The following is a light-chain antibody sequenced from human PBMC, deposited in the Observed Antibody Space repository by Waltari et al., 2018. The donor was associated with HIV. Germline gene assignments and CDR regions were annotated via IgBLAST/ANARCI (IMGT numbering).Light chain of an antibody. CDR2: DDT. J-gene: IGLJ3*02. Sequence: SFELSQPPSVSVAPGQTATLACVGNNLQTKDVHWYRQKSGQAPVAFIHDDTDRPSGSTDRISGSNAGDTATLIIRRVEVDDEADYYCQVWDTSSDWVFGGGTKLTVL. CDR3: QVWDTSSDWV. CDR1: NLQTKD. V-gene: IGLV3-21*02.